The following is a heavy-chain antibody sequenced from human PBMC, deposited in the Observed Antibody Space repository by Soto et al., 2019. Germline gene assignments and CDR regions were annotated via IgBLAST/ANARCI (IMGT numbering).Heavy chain of an antibody. CDR3: ERHGYCTNGVCYEDYYYYMDV. CDR2: IYYSGST. V-gene: IGHV4-59*08. CDR1: GGSISSYY. Sequence: SETLSLTCTVAGGSISSYYWSWIRQPPGKGLEWIGYIYYSGSTNYNPSLKSRVTISVDTSKNQFSLKLSSVTAADTAVYYCERHGYCTNGVCYEDYYYYMDVWGKGTTVTVSS. D-gene: IGHD2-8*01. J-gene: IGHJ6*03.